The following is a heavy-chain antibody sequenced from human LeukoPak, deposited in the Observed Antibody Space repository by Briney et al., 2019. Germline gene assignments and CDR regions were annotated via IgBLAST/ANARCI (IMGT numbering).Heavy chain of an antibody. V-gene: IGHV4-39*07. CDR2: IYYSGST. Sequence: SETLSLTCTVSGGSISSSSYYWGWIRQPPGKGLEWIGSIYYSGSTYYNPSLKSRVTISVDTSKNQFSLKLSSVTAADTAVYYCARVRYGGPYYFDYWGQGTLVTVSS. CDR1: GGSISSSSYY. J-gene: IGHJ4*02. CDR3: ARVRYGGPYYFDY. D-gene: IGHD4-23*01.